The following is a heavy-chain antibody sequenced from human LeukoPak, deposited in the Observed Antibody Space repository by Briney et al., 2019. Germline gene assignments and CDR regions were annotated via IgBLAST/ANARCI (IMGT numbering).Heavy chain of an antibody. D-gene: IGHD1-26*01. CDR3: ARVWSTEFVWQRELLSNYGMDV. V-gene: IGHV1-2*02. J-gene: IGHJ6*02. Sequence: ASVKVSCKASGYTFTGYYMHWVRQAPGQGLEWMGWINPNSGGTNYAQKFQGRVTMTRDTSISTAYMELSRLRSDDTAVYYCARVWSTEFVWQRELLSNYGMDVWGQGTTVTVSS. CDR1: GYTFTGYY. CDR2: INPNSGGT.